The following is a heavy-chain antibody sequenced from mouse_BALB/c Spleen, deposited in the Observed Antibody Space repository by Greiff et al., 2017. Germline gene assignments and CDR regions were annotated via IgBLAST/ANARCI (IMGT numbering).Heavy chain of an antibody. J-gene: IGHJ1*01. Sequence: EVQRVESGGGLVQPKGSLKLSCAASGFTFNTYAMNWVRQAPGKGLEWVARIRSKSNNYATYYADSVKDRFTISRDDSQSMLYLQMNNLKTEDTAMYYCVRHEGYGRGYFDVWGAGTTVTVSS. CDR1: GFTFNTYA. D-gene: IGHD1-2*01. CDR2: IRSKSNNYAT. CDR3: VRHEGYGRGYFDV. V-gene: IGHV10-1*02.